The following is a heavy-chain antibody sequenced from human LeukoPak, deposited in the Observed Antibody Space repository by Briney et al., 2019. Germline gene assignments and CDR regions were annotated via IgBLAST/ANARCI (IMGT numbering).Heavy chain of an antibody. CDR1: GGSISDGVYY. CDR2: IYYSENT. J-gene: IGHJ5*02. CDR3: AREKAAYCTGDCHSFDR. D-gene: IGHD2-21*02. Sequence: SQTLSLTCTVSGGSISDGVYYWNWIRQSPGKGLEWIGYIYYSENTYYNPSLKSRVTISIDTSKNQFFLKVTSVTAADTATYFCAREKAAYCTGDCHSFDRWGQGILVTVSS. V-gene: IGHV4-30-4*01.